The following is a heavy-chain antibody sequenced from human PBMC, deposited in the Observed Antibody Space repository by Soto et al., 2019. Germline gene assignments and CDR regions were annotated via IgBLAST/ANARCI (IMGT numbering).Heavy chain of an antibody. Sequence: GGSLRLSCAASGFTFSNYWMHRVRQAPGKGLVWVSRISSDGSSTSYADSVKGRFTISRDNAKNTLYLQMNSLRAEDTAVYYCARDPPYYYYYGMDVWGQGTTVTVSS. CDR1: GFTFSNYW. CDR3: ARDPPYYYYYGMDV. J-gene: IGHJ6*02. CDR2: ISSDGSST. V-gene: IGHV3-74*01.